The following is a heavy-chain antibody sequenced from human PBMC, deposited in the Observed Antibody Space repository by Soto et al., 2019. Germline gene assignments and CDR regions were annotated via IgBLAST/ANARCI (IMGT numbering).Heavy chain of an antibody. CDR3: ARSQNYYYDSSGYYSFDY. D-gene: IGHD3-22*01. CDR1: GGTFSSYA. V-gene: IGHV1-69*06. J-gene: IGHJ4*02. Sequence: AVKVSCKASGGTFSSYAISWVRQAPGQGLEWMGGIIPIFGTANYAQKFQGRVTITADKSTSTAYMELSSLRSEDTAVYYCARSQNYYYDSSGYYSFDYWGQGTLVTVSS. CDR2: IIPIFGTA.